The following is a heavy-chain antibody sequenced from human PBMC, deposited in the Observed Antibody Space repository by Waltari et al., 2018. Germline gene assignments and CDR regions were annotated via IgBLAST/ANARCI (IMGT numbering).Heavy chain of an antibody. CDR2: IYTSGST. D-gene: IGHD4-17*01. Sequence: QVQLQESGPGLVKPSETLSLTCTVSGGPISSYYWSWIRQPAGKGLEWIGRIYTSGSTNYNPSLKSRVTMSVDTSKNQFSLKLSSVTAADTAVYYCASQNDYGDYAVFDYWGQGTLVTVSS. J-gene: IGHJ4*02. CDR1: GGPISSYY. V-gene: IGHV4-4*07. CDR3: ASQNDYGDYAVFDY.